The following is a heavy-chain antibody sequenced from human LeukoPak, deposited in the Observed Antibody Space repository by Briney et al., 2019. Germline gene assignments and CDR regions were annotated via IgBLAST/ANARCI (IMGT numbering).Heavy chain of an antibody. CDR3: ARDQGGVLFY. J-gene: IGHJ4*02. D-gene: IGHD2-8*01. Sequence: GGSLRLSCAASGFTFSSYWMSWVRQAPGKGLEWVASIKEDGSEKYYVDSEKGRFTISRDNAKNSVYLQMNSLRAEDTAVYYCARDQGGVLFYWGQGTLVTVSS. CDR2: IKEDGSEK. V-gene: IGHV3-7*01. CDR1: GFTFSSYW.